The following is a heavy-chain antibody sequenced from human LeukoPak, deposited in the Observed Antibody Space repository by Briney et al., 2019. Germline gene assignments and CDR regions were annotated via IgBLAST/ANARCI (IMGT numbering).Heavy chain of an antibody. V-gene: IGHV3-23*01. CDR3: AKVRWGSDNALDS. Sequence: GGTLRLSCAASGFTFSSYGMSWVRQAPGKGLEWVSAISGSGGSTYYADSVKGRFTISRDNSMNTLYLQMNSLRAEDTAVYYCAKVRWGSDNALDSWGQGTLVTGSS. J-gene: IGHJ4*02. CDR2: ISGSGGST. CDR1: GFTFSSYG. D-gene: IGHD3-16*01.